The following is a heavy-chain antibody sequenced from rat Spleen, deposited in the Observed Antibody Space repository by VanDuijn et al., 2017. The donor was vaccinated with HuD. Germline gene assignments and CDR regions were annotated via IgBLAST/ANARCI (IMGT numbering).Heavy chain of an antibody. V-gene: IGHV2-41*01. D-gene: IGHD3-8*01. CDR3: VRANRETYAHFDY. CDR2: IWTTGST. J-gene: IGHJ2*01. Sequence: QVHLKESGPGLVQPSQTLSLTCTVAGFSLTSYNVHWVRQPPGKGLVWVGVIWTTGSTQYNSALNSRLGISTDTSKSQVFLRMKSLQTEDTATYYCVRANRETYAHFDYWGQGVMVTVSS. CDR1: GFSLTSYN.